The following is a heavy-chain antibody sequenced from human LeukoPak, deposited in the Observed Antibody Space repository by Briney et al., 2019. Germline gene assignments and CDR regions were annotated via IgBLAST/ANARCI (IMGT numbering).Heavy chain of an antibody. J-gene: IGHJ4*02. D-gene: IGHD3-22*01. V-gene: IGHV4-38-2*02. CDR1: GYSISSGYY. CDR2: IYHSGST. CDR3: ARDGSGYYNGRANFFDY. Sequence: PSETLSLTCTVSGYSISSGYYWGWIRQPPGKGLEWIGTIYHSGSTDYNPSLKSRVTMSMDTSKNQFSLKLNSVTAADTAVYHCARDGSGYYNGRANFFDYWGQGTLVTVSS.